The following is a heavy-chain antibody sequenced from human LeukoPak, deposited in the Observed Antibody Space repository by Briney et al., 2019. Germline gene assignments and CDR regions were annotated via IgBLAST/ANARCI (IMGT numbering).Heavy chain of an antibody. J-gene: IGHJ4*02. D-gene: IGHD3-3*01. V-gene: IGHV3-23*01. Sequence: PGGSLRLSCAASGFTFSSYAMSWVRQAPGKGLEWVSAISGSGGSTHYADSVKGRFNNSRDNSKNTLYLQMNSLRAEDTAVYYCAKDRIFGVVIIQYYFDYWGQGTLVTVSS. CDR1: GFTFSSYA. CDR2: ISGSGGST. CDR3: AKDRIFGVVIIQYYFDY.